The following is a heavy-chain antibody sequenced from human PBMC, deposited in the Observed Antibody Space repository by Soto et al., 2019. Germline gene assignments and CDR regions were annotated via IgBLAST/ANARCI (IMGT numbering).Heavy chain of an antibody. CDR1: GGTFSSYA. CDR2: IIPIFGTA. Sequence: SVEVSCKASGGTFSSYAISWVRQAPGQWLEWMGGIIPIFGTANYAQKCQGRVTITADESTSTAYMELSSLRSEDTAVYYCARGQNTIFGVVDYYYYGMDVWGQGTTVTVSS. J-gene: IGHJ6*02. CDR3: ARGQNTIFGVVDYYYYGMDV. V-gene: IGHV1-69*13. D-gene: IGHD3-3*01.